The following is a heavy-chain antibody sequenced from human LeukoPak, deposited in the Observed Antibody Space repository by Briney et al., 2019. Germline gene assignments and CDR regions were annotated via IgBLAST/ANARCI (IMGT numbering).Heavy chain of an antibody. CDR1: GGSISSSSYY. CDR3: ARHQIAVGYCDY. CDR2: IYYSGST. J-gene: IGHJ4*02. Sequence: SETLSLTCTVSGGSISSSSYYWGWIRQPPGKGLEWIGSIYYSGSTYYNPSLKSRVTISVDTSKNQFSLKLSSVTAADTAVYYCARHQIAVGYCDYRGQGTLVTVSS. V-gene: IGHV4-39*01. D-gene: IGHD6-19*01.